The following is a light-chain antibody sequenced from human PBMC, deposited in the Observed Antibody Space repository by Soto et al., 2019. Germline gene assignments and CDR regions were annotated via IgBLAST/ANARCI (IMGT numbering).Light chain of an antibody. Sequence: EIVLTQSPATLSLSPGERATLSCRASQSISSYLAWYQQKPGQAPRLLIYDASNRATGIPARFSGSGSGTDFTLTISNLEAEDFEVYYCQQRSNWPLTFGGGTKVEIK. CDR1: QSISSY. CDR2: DAS. V-gene: IGKV3-11*01. J-gene: IGKJ4*01. CDR3: QQRSNWPLT.